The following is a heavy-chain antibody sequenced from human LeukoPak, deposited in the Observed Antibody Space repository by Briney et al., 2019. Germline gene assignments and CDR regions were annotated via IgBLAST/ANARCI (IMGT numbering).Heavy chain of an antibody. CDR1: GFTVSSNY. Sequence: PGGSLRLSCAASGFTVSSNYMSWVRQAPGKGLEWVSVIYSGGSTYYEDSVKGRFTISRDNSKNTLYLQMNSLRAEDTAVYYCASSGRYCSGGSCWDYFDYWGQGTLVTVSS. V-gene: IGHV3-53*01. J-gene: IGHJ4*02. D-gene: IGHD2-15*01. CDR2: IYSGGST. CDR3: ASSGRYCSGGSCWDYFDY.